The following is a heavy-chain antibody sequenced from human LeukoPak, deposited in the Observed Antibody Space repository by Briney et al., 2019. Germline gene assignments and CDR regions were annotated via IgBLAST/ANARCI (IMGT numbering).Heavy chain of an antibody. J-gene: IGHJ4*02. Sequence: SETLSLTCTVSGVSISSYYWSWIRQPPGKGLEWIGYIYYSGSTKYNPSLKSRVTISVDTSKNQFSLKLSSVTAADTAVYYCARGASSSGYSSSWLSYFDYWGQGTLVTVSS. V-gene: IGHV4-59*01. CDR1: GVSISSYY. CDR2: IYYSGST. CDR3: ARGASSSGYSSSWLSYFDY. D-gene: IGHD6-13*01.